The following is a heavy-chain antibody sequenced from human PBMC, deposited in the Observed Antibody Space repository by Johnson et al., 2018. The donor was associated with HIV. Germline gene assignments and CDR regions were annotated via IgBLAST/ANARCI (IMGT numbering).Heavy chain of an antibody. V-gene: IGHV3-30*14. D-gene: IGHD3-10*01. J-gene: IGHJ3*02. CDR2: ISYDGSDK. CDR1: GFTVSNNF. CDR3: TTVSPSAISLVWGVNNTPYGFDI. Sequence: QVQLVESGGGLMQPGGSLRLSCVASGFTVSNNFMSWVRQAPGKGLEWVAVISYDGSDKYHADSVKGRFTISRDNSKNTLYLQMNSLRAEDTAVYYCTTVSPSAISLVWGVNNTPYGFDIWGQGTMVTVSS.